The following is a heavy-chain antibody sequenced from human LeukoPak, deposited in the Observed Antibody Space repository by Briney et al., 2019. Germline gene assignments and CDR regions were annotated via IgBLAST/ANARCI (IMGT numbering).Heavy chain of an antibody. D-gene: IGHD3-22*01. CDR1: GYTFTSYY. J-gene: IGHJ4*02. CDR2: INPSGGST. Sequence: ASVKVSCKASGYTFTSYYMHWVRQAPGQGLEWMGIINPSGGSTSYAQKFQGRVTMTRDTSTSTVYMELSSLRSEDTAVCYCARDMGYYDSSGYYYSESHDYWGQGTLVTVSS. V-gene: IGHV1-46*01. CDR3: ARDMGYYDSSGYYYSESHDY.